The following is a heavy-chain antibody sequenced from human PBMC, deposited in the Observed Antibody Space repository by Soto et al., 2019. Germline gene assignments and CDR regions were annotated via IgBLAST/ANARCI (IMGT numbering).Heavy chain of an antibody. V-gene: IGHV3-30-3*01. CDR3: ARDAPMATIRNRFDY. Sequence: QVQLVESGGGVVQPGRSLRLSCAASGFTFSSYAMHWVRQAPGKGLEWVAVISYDGSNKYYADSVKGRFTISRDNSKNPLYLQMNSLRAEETAVYYCARDAPMATIRNRFDYWGQGTLVTVSS. D-gene: IGHD5-12*01. J-gene: IGHJ4*02. CDR2: ISYDGSNK. CDR1: GFTFSSYA.